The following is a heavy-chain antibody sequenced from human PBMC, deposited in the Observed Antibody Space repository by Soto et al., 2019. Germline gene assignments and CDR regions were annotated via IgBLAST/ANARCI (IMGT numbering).Heavy chain of an antibody. D-gene: IGHD3-3*01. CDR1: GGSISSGDYY. V-gene: IGHV4-30-4*01. J-gene: IGHJ4*02. Sequence: SETLSLTCTVSGGSISSGDYYWIWIRQPPGKGLEWIGYIYYSGSTYHNPSLKSRVTISVDTSKNQFSLKLSSVTAADTAVYYCARGSLEWSDFDYWGQGTLVTVSS. CDR2: IYYSGST. CDR3: ARGSLEWSDFDY.